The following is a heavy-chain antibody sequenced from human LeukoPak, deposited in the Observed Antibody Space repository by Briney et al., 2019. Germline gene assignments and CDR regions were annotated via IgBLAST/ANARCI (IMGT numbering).Heavy chain of an antibody. D-gene: IGHD5-12*01. V-gene: IGHV3-74*01. Sequence: GGSLRLSCAASGFTFSTYWMHWVRQAPGKGLVWVSRIKDDGSTIYADSVKGRFTISRDNAKNTLYLQMNSLRAEDTAVYYCARDGRNGYEDDYWGQGTLVTVSS. CDR1: GFTFSTYW. CDR2: IKDDGST. J-gene: IGHJ4*02. CDR3: ARDGRNGYEDDY.